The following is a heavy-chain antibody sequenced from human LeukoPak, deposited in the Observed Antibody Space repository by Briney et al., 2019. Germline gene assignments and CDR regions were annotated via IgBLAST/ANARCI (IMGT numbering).Heavy chain of an antibody. J-gene: IGHJ4*02. V-gene: IGHV4-34*01. Sequence: SETLSLTCAVYGGSFSGYYWSWIRQPPGKGLEWIGEINHSGSTNYNPSLKSRVTISVDTSKNQFSLKLSSVTTADTAVYYCARGPYSSDPNDYWGQGTLVTVSS. CDR1: GGSFSGYY. CDR2: INHSGST. CDR3: ARGPYSSDPNDY. D-gene: IGHD6-19*01.